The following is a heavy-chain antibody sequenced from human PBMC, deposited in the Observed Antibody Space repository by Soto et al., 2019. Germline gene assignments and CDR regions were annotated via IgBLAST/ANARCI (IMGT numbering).Heavy chain of an antibody. D-gene: IGHD3-3*01. CDR2: ISYDGSNK. J-gene: IGHJ4*02. CDR1: GFTFSSYG. CDR3: AKDQPYYDFWSGYYTGYFDY. Sequence: GGSLSLSCAASGFTFSSYGMHWVRQTPGKGLEWVAVISYDGSNKYYADSVKGRFTISRDNSKNTLYLQMNSLRAEDTAVYYCAKDQPYYDFWSGYYTGYFDYWGQGTLVTVSS. V-gene: IGHV3-30*18.